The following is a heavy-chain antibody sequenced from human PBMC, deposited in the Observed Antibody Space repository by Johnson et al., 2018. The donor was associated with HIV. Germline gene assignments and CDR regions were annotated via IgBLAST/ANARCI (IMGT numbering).Heavy chain of an antibody. CDR3: ARESGSSGAFDI. D-gene: IGHD1-26*01. CDR1: GLTFSGSW. CDR2: INWYGGST. J-gene: IGHJ3*02. V-gene: IGHV3-20*04. Sequence: VQLVESGGGVVQPGRSLRLSCAASGLTFSGSWVHWVRQAPGKGLEWVSGINWYGGSTGYADSVKGRFTISRDNAKNSRYLQMTSLRAEDTGVYYCARESGSSGAFDIWGQGTMVTVSS.